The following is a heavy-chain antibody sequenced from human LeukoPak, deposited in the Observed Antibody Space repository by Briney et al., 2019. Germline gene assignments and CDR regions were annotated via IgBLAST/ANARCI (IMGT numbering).Heavy chain of an antibody. CDR3: AKQVRLIAVAEHFDY. V-gene: IGHV3-15*01. D-gene: IGHD6-19*01. Sequence: GGSLRLSCAASGFTFSNAWMSWVRQAPGKGLEWVGRIKSKTDGGTTDYAAPVKGRFTISRDDSKNTLYLQMNSLRAEDTAVYYCAKQVRLIAVAEHFDYWGQGTLVTVSS. CDR2: IKSKTDGGTT. J-gene: IGHJ4*02. CDR1: GFTFSNAW.